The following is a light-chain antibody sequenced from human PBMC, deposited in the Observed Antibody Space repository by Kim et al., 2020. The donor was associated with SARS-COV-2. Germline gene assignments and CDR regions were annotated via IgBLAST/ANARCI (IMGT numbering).Light chain of an antibody. CDR2: QDS. J-gene: IGLJ2*01. V-gene: IGLV3-1*01. CDR3: QAWDSSTRGV. CDR1: KLVDKY. Sequence: VPPGQTASITCSGDKLVDKYACWYQQKPGQSPVLVIYQDSKRPSGIPERFSGSNSGNTATLTISGTQAMDEADYYCQAWDSSTRGVFGGGTQLTVL.